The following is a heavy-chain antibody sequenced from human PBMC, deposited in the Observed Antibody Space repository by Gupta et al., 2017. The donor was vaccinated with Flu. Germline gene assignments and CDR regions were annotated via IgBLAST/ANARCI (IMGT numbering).Heavy chain of an antibody. CDR1: GGSVSFYH. V-gene: IGHV4-59*02. J-gene: IGHJ5*02. CDR3: ARIAGGGGVNWFDP. CDR2: LLNSAST. Sequence: QVQLQESGPGLVKASETQSLTCTVPGGSVSFYHLTWIRQSPGKGLECIGFLLNSASTKYNPSLKSRATVSVDTSKDQFSLKLTSVTAADTAIDEGARIAGGGGVNWFDPWGQGTRVTVSS. D-gene: IGHD3-16*01.